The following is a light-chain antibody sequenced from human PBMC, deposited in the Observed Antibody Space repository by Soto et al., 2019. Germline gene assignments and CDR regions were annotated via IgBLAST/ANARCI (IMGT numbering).Light chain of an antibody. V-gene: IGLV2-14*03. CDR3: SSYTGSTTLV. Sequence: HSALTQPASVSGSPGQSITISCTGTSSDVGGYNYVSWYQQHPGKAPKLMIYDVNNRPSGVSDRFSGSKSGNTASLTISGLQAEDEADYYCSSYTGSTTLVFGGGTKLTVL. J-gene: IGLJ2*01. CDR2: DVN. CDR1: SSDVGGYNY.